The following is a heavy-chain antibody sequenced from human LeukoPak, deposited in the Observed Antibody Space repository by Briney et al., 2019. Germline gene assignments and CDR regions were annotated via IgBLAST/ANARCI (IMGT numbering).Heavy chain of an antibody. V-gene: IGHV5-51*01. Sequence: GESLKISCKGSGYTFTNYWIGWVRQMPGKGLEWMGIIYPDDSDIRYSPSFQGQVTISADKSITTAYLQRSSLKASDTAMYYCARYYYDRAVGPFDYWGQGSLVTVSS. J-gene: IGHJ4*02. CDR3: ARYYYDRAVGPFDY. CDR2: IYPDDSDI. D-gene: IGHD3-22*01. CDR1: GYTFTNYW.